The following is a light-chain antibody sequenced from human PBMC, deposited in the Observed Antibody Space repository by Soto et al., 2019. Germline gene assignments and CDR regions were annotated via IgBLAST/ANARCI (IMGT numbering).Light chain of an antibody. Sequence: QSALTQPASVSASPGQSITISCTGTSSNVGTYDHVSWYQHHPDKAPKLIIYEVTNRPSGISSRFSGSKSGNTASLTISGLQAEDEADYYCSSFTVGAALVFGGGTKVTVL. J-gene: IGLJ2*01. CDR2: EVT. V-gene: IGLV2-14*01. CDR3: SSFTVGAALV. CDR1: SSNVGTYDH.